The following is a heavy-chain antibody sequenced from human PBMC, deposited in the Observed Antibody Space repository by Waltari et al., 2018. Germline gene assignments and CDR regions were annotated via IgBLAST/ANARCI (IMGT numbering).Heavy chain of an antibody. J-gene: IGHJ6*02. CDR1: GFTVSSYS. Sequence: EVQLVDSGGGLVKPGGSLRLSCAAYGFTVSSYSTDWVPQAPGKGLEWVSSISSSSSYIYYADSVKGRFTISRDNAKNSLYLQMNSLRAEDTAVYYCALGGTTPGTGWGMDVWGQGTTVTVSS. CDR2: ISSSSSYI. V-gene: IGHV3-21*01. CDR3: ALGGTTPGTGWGMDV. D-gene: IGHD4-4*01.